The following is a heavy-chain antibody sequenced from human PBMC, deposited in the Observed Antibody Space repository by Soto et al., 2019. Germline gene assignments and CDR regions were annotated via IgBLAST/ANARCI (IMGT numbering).Heavy chain of an antibody. CDR3: ARVPDSSLGTMHV. J-gene: IGHJ6*02. D-gene: IGHD6-19*01. Sequence: ESLMRARKGSGYSFTTYCIVCVRQLPGQGLEWMGVMFPGDSDTRYSPSFQGQVTMSADPSTNTAYLERSSLKAADSAMYYCARVPDSSLGTMHVWGQGTTVSVYS. V-gene: IGHV5-51*01. CDR2: MFPGDSDT. CDR1: GYSFTTYC.